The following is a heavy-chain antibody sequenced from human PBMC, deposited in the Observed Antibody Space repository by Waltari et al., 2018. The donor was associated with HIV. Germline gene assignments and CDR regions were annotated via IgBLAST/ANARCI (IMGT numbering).Heavy chain of an antibody. J-gene: IGHJ2*01. V-gene: IGHV5-51*01. CDR3: ARHWNMVAGNWYCDL. CDR1: GYSFTSYW. CDR2: IYPADSDT. D-gene: IGHD6-19*01. Sequence: EVQLVQSGAEVKKPGESLKISCQGSGYSFTSYWIGWVRQMPGKGLEWMGIIYPADSDTRNSPSFQGQVTISADKSSSTAYLQWSSLKASDTAMYYCARHWNMVAGNWYCDLWGRGTLVTVSS.